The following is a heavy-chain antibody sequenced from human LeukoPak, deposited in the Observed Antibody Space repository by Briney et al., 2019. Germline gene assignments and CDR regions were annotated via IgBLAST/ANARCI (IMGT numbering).Heavy chain of an antibody. D-gene: IGHD1-1*01. J-gene: IGHJ3*02. CDR2: ISGSGGGST. CDR3: AKSLFTSATGTGRAFHI. V-gene: IGHV3-23*01. Sequence: PGGSLRLSCAASGFSFSSYAMSWVRQAPGKGLEWVSAISGSGGGSTYYADSVKGRFTISRDNSKSTLYLQMNGLRAEDTAIFYCAKSLFTSATGTGRAFHIWGQGTRVTVSS. CDR1: GFSFSSYA.